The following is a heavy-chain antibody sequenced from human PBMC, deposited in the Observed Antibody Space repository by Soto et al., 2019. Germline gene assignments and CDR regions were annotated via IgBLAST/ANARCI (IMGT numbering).Heavy chain of an antibody. CDR2: ISYDGINE. CDR1: GFTFTSYA. D-gene: IGHD3-16*02. J-gene: IGHJ4*02. V-gene: IGHV3-30*15. Sequence: QVQLVESGGSVVQPGRSLRLSCEASGFTFTSYAIHWVRQAPGRGLEWVAVISYDGINEYYADSVKGRFTISRDNSKNTLFLQMSSLRVEDTAVYYCARDRLRLGELSLIGYFDYWGQGTLVTVSS. CDR3: ARDRLRLGELSLIGYFDY.